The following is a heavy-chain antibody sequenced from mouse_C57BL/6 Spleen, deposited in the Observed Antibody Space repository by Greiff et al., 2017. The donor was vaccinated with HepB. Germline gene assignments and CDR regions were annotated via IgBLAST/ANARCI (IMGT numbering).Heavy chain of an antibody. CDR1: GYTFTSYD. D-gene: IGHD2-1*01. J-gene: IGHJ1*03. V-gene: IGHV1-85*01. Sequence: VQLQQSGPELVKPGASVKLSCKASGYTFTSYDINWVKQRHGQGLEWIGWIYPRDGSTKYNEKFKGKATLTVDTSSSTAYMELHSLTSEDSAVYFCARGGYGNYRYFDVWGTGTTVTVSS. CDR3: ARGGYGNYRYFDV. CDR2: IYPRDGST.